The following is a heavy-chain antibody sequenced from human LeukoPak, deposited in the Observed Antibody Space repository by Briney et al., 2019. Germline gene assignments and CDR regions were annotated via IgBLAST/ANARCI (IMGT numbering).Heavy chain of an antibody. Sequence: GGSLRLSCAASGFTFNNAWMSWVRHAPGQGLVWVSRIKGDGISTNCADSVKGRFTISRDIAKNTLYLQMNSLRAEDTGVYYCAKDHYWSIDYWGRGTLVTVSS. D-gene: IGHD3-3*01. J-gene: IGHJ4*02. CDR3: AKDHYWSIDY. CDR1: GFTFNNAW. CDR2: IKGDGIST. V-gene: IGHV3-74*01.